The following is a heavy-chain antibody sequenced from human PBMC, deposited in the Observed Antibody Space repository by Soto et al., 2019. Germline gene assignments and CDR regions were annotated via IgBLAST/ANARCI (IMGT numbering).Heavy chain of an antibody. CDR2: VSSSGNT. CDR3: ARIYNWNVVDS. Sequence: SLTCAVSGTAINNFYWVWILLPPGKGPEWIAYVSSSGNTNHNPSLKSRVDISVDTSKNQFSLRLSSVTAADTGIYYWARIYNWNVVDSWGQGTQVTVSS. D-gene: IGHD1-20*01. V-gene: IGHV4-59*01. J-gene: IGHJ4*02. CDR1: GTAINNFY.